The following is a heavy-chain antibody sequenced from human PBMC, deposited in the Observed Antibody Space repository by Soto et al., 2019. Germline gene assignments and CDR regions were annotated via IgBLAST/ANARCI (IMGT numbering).Heavy chain of an antibody. J-gene: IGHJ6*02. V-gene: IGHV3-21*01. D-gene: IGHD4-17*01. CDR3: ARGGLDYGDYINYYYYGMDV. CDR1: GFTFSSYS. Sequence: DVQLVESGGGLVKPGGSLRLSCAASGFTFSSYSMNWARQAPGKGLEWVSSISSSSSYIYYADSVKGRFTISRANAKNLLYLQMNSLRAEDTAVYYCARGGLDYGDYINYYYYGMDVWGQGTTVTVSS. CDR2: ISSSSSYI.